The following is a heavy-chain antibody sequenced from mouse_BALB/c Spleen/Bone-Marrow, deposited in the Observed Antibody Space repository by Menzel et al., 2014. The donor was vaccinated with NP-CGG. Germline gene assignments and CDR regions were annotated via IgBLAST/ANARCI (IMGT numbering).Heavy chain of an antibody. V-gene: IGHV14-3*02. J-gene: IGHJ2*01. CDR3: ARYYYGYYLDY. Sequence: LVESGAELVKPGASVKLSCTASGFNIKDTYMHWVKQRPEQGLEWIGRIDPANGNTKYDPKFQGKATITADTSSNTAYLQLSSLTSEDTAVYYCARYYYGYYLDYWGQGTTLTVSS. CDR2: IDPANGNT. D-gene: IGHD1-2*01. CDR1: GFNIKDTY.